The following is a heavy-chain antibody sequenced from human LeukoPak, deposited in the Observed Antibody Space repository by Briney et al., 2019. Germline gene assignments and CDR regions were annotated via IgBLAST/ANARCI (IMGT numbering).Heavy chain of an antibody. J-gene: IGHJ4*02. V-gene: IGHV3-7*01. CDR2: IKQDGSEK. Sequence: GGSLRLSCAASGFIFSSYWMSWVRQAPGKGLEWVANIKQDGSEKYYVDSVKGRFTISKDNAKNTVYLQMNSLRAEDMAVYYCVSFYETYWGRGTLVTVSS. D-gene: IGHD2/OR15-2a*01. CDR1: GFIFSSYW. CDR3: VSFYETY.